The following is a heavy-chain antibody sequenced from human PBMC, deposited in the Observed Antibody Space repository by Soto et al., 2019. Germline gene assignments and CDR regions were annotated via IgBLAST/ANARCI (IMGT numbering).Heavy chain of an antibody. V-gene: IGHV3-9*01. D-gene: IGHD6-19*01. CDR1: GFTFDDYA. CDR2: ISWNSGSI. Sequence: PGGSLRLSCAASGFTFDDYAMHWVRQAPGKGLEWVSGISWNSGSIGYADSVKGRFTISRDNAKNSLYLQMNSLRAEDTALYYCAKDKFSVAGSAFDIWGQGTMVTVSS. J-gene: IGHJ3*02. CDR3: AKDKFSVAGSAFDI.